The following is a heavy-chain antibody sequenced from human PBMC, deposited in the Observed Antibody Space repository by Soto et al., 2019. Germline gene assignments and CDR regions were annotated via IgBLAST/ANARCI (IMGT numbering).Heavy chain of an antibody. CDR3: ARGFGGRMDA. J-gene: IGHJ6*02. CDR2: IIPILGET. D-gene: IGHD3-10*01. Sequence: QVQLVQSGAEVKKPGSSVRVSCKASGTIFSSYTISWVRQAPGQGLEWMGRIIPILGETHSEQKFQGRVTITGDKSTNTAYMELNRLRLEDTALYYCARGFGGRMDAWGQGTTVTVSS. CDR1: GTIFSSYT. V-gene: IGHV1-69*08.